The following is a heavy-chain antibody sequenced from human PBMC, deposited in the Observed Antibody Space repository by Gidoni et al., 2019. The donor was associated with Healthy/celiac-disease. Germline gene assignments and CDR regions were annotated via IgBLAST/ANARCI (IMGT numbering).Heavy chain of an antibody. Sequence: QVQLVESGGGVVQPGRSLRLSCAASGFTFSSYCMHWVRQAPGKGLEWVAVISYDGSNKYYADSVKGRFTISRDNSKNTLYLQMNSLRAEDTAVYYCAKSDYDFWSGYYTGVDYWGQGTLVTVSS. D-gene: IGHD3-3*01. CDR1: GFTFSSYC. CDR2: ISYDGSNK. J-gene: IGHJ4*02. CDR3: AKSDYDFWSGYYTGVDY. V-gene: IGHV3-30*18.